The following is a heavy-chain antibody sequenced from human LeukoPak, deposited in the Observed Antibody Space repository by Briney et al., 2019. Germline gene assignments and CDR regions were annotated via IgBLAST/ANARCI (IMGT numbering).Heavy chain of an antibody. CDR2: ISYDGSNK. CDR3: ARGQMMSPLTADY. J-gene: IGHJ4*02. V-gene: IGHV3-30-3*01. CDR1: GFTFSSYA. D-gene: IGHD3-16*01. Sequence: GGSLRLSCAASGFTFSSYAMHWVRQAPGKGLEWVAVISYDGSNKYYADSVKGRFTISRDNSKNTLYLQMNSLRAEDTAVYYCARGQMMSPLTADYWGQGTLVTVSS.